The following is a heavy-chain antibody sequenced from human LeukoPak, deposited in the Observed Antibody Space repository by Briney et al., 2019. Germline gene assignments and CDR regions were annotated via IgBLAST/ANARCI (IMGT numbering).Heavy chain of an antibody. CDR1: GFSLNTSGMC. J-gene: IGHJ4*02. CDR2: IDWDDAN. V-gene: IGHV2-70*11. D-gene: IGHD6-6*01. CDR3: ARLYSSSSGLFDS. Sequence: SGPALAKPTQTLTRTCTFSGFSLNTSGMCAVRIRQPPGKALEWLARIDWDDANYYSTSLKTGPTISKDTPKNQVVLTMTNLDPMDTAAYYCARLYSSSSGLFDSWGRGTLVTVSS.